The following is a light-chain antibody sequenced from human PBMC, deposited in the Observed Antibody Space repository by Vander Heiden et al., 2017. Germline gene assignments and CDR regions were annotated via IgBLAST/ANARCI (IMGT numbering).Light chain of an antibody. V-gene: IGKV1-33*01. Sequence: DIQMTQSPSSLSASVGDRVTITCQASRNINVYLNWYQQKPGKAPSLLIFDASNLETGVPSRFSGSGSGTHFTFTISSLQPEDVATYFCQQDDSLPLTFGQGTKLESK. J-gene: IGKJ2*01. CDR1: RNINVY. CDR2: DAS. CDR3: QQDDSLPLT.